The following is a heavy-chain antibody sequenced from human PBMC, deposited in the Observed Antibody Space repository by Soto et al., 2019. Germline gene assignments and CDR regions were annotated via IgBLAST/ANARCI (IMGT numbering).Heavy chain of an antibody. CDR2: IIPMFRTA. J-gene: IGHJ6*02. D-gene: IGHD6-13*01. CDR3: ARDQQPKRGGYYYYYAMDV. V-gene: IGHV1-69*01. Sequence: QVQLVQSGAEVKKPGSSVKVSYKASGGTFSTYAINWVRQAPGQGLEWMGGIIPMFRTAEYAQQFQGRVTITADEPTSTAYMELSSLRSEDTAVYYCARDQQPKRGGYYYYYAMDVWGQGTTVTVSS. CDR1: GGTFSTYA.